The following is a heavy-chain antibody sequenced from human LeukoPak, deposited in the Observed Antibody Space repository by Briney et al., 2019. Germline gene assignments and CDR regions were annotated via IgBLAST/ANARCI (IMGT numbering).Heavy chain of an antibody. V-gene: IGHV3-21*01. CDR2: ISRTSEYI. Sequence: GGSLRLSCAASGFSFSIYFMNWVRQAPGKGLEWVSSISRTSEYIHYADSVRGRFAISRDNAKNSVYLQMNSLRAEDTAVYFWAGGGDFDYWGQGILVTVSA. J-gene: IGHJ4*02. D-gene: IGHD3-16*01. CDR3: AGGGDFDY. CDR1: GFSFSIYF.